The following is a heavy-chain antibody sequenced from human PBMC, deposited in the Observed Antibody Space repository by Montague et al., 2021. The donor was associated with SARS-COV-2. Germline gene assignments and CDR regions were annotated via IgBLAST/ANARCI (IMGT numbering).Heavy chain of an antibody. D-gene: IGHD3-10*01. CDR3: AKLLWFRGGFDY. Sequence: SETLSLTCTVSGGSISSSSYYWGWIRRPPGKGLEWIGSIYYSGSTYYNPSLKSRVTISVDTSKNQFPLKLSSVTAADTAVYYCAKLLWFRGGFDYWGQGTLVTVSS. V-gene: IGHV4-39*06. CDR1: GGSISSSSYY. CDR2: IYYSGST. J-gene: IGHJ4*02.